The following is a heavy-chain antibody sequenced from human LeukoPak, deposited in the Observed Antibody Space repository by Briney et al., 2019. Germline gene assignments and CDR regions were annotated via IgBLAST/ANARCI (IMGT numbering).Heavy chain of an antibody. CDR1: GFTFDDYA. Sequence: PGGSLRLSCAPSGFTFDDYAMHWVRQAPGKGLEWVSLISGDGGSTYYADSVKGRFTISRDNSKNSLYLQMNSLRTEDTALYYCAKDILPVPYYYFDYWGQGTLVTVSS. V-gene: IGHV3-43*02. D-gene: IGHD1-1*01. J-gene: IGHJ4*02. CDR3: AKDILPVPYYYFDY. CDR2: ISGDGGST.